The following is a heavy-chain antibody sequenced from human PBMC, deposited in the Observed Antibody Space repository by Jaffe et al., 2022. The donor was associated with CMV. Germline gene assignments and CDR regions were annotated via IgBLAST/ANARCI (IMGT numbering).Heavy chain of an antibody. D-gene: IGHD3-16*02. CDR2: MNPNSGNT. J-gene: IGHJ6*02. CDR3: ARSSLGWNYFYFGMDV. Sequence: QVQLVQSGAEVKKPGASVKVSCKASGYTFTSYDINWVRQATGQGLEWMGWMNPNSGNTGYAQKFQGRVTMTRNTSISTAYMELSSLRSEDTAVYYCARSSLGWNYFYFGMDVWGQGTTVTVSS. V-gene: IGHV1-8*01. CDR1: GYTFTSYD.